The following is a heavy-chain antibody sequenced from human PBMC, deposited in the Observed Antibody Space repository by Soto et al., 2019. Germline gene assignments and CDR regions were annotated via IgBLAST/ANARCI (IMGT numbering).Heavy chain of an antibody. D-gene: IGHD2-15*01. CDR3: ARHRYCSGGSCFARRGWFDP. CDR1: GYTFTSYY. V-gene: IGHV1-2*04. CDR2: INPNTGGT. J-gene: IGHJ5*02. Sequence: GASVKVSCKASGYTFTSYYVHWVRQAPGQGLEWMGWINPNTGGTNYAQKFQGWVTMTRDTSISTAYMELRSLRSDDTAVYYCARHRYCSGGSCFARRGWFDPWGQGTLVTVSS.